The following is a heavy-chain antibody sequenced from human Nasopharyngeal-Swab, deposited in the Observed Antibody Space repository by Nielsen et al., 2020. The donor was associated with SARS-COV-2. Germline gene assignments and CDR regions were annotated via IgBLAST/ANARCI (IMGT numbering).Heavy chain of an antibody. V-gene: IGHV1-24*01. CDR2: FDPDDGET. D-gene: IGHD3-3*01. J-gene: IGHJ5*02. Sequence: ASVKVSCKVSGYTLTELSMHWVRQAPGKGLEWMGGFDPDDGETIYAQKFQGRVTMTEDTSTDTAYMELSSLRSEDTAVYYCATTTIFGVVPANWFDPWGQGTLVTVSS. CDR3: ATTTIFGVVPANWFDP. CDR1: GYTLTELS.